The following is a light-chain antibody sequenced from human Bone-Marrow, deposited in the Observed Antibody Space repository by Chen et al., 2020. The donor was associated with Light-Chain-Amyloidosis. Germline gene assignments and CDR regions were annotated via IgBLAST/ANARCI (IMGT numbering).Light chain of an antibody. Sequence: QSALTQPASVSGSPGQPITNSCTGTSSDVGGDNHVSWYQHHPDKAPKRMIYEVTNRPSWIPDRFSGSKSDNTASLTISGLQTEDEADYFCSSYTITNTLVFGSGTRVTVL. V-gene: IGLV2-14*01. J-gene: IGLJ1*01. CDR1: SSDVGGDNH. CDR2: EVT. CDR3: SSYTITNTLV.